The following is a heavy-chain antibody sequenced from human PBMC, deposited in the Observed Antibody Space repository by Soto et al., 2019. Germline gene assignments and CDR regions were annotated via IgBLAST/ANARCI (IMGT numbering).Heavy chain of an antibody. CDR2: TYYRSKWST. Sequence: SPTLSLTCAISGDSVSSKSATWNWIRQSPSRGLEWLGRTYYRSKWSTDYAVSVNNRITINPDTSKNQFSLQLNSVTPEDTAMYYCTRALSGSYDSWGQGPLVTVSS. CDR1: GDSVSSKSAT. CDR3: TRALSGSYDS. D-gene: IGHD1-26*01. V-gene: IGHV6-1*01. J-gene: IGHJ5*01.